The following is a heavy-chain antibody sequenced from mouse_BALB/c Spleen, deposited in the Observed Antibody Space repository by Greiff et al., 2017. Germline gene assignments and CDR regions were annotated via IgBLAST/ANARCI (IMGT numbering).Heavy chain of an antibody. Sequence: QVQLQQSGPGLVQPSQSLSITCTVSGFSLTSYGVHWVRQSPGKGLEWLGVIWSGGSTDYNAAFISRLSISKDNSKSQVFFKMNSLQANDTAINYCARKNYGNYLDYWGQGTTLTVSS. CDR2: IWSGGST. D-gene: IGHD2-1*01. J-gene: IGHJ2*01. CDR3: ARKNYGNYLDY. V-gene: IGHV2-2*02. CDR1: GFSLTSYG.